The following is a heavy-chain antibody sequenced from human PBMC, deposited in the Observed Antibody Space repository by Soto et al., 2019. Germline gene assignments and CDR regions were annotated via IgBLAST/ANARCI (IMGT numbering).Heavy chain of an antibody. CDR1: GFTFSSYA. CDR3: AKDRRGVYYHDAFDI. Sequence: PGGSLRLSCTASGFTFSSYAMSWVRQAPGKGLEWVSAISGSGGSTYYADSVKGRFTISRDNSKNTLYLQMNSLRAEDTAVYYCAKDRRGVYYHDAFDIWGQGTMVTVSS. J-gene: IGHJ3*02. V-gene: IGHV3-23*01. CDR2: ISGSGGST. D-gene: IGHD2-8*01.